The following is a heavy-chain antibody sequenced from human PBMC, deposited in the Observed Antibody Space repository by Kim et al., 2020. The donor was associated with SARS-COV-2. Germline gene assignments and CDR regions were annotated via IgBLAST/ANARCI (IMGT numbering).Heavy chain of an antibody. Sequence: KSRVTISVDTSKNQFSLKLSSVTAADTAVYYCASSYCSSTSCYARRFDPWGQGTLVTVSS. J-gene: IGHJ5*02. D-gene: IGHD2-2*01. V-gene: IGHV4-31*02. CDR3: ASSYCSSTSCYARRFDP.